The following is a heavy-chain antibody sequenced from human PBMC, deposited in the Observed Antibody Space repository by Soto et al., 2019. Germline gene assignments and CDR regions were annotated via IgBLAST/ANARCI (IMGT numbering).Heavy chain of an antibody. Sequence: PSETLSLTCTVSGGSVTSGSYYWNWVRQPPGKGLEWIGHIFYSGSTNYNPSLKSRLTISVDTSKNQFSLRLTSVTAADTAVYYCARYSSSWNYFDYWGQGTLVTVSS. J-gene: IGHJ4*02. D-gene: IGHD6-13*01. CDR2: IFYSGST. CDR3: ARYSSSWNYFDY. CDR1: GGSVTSGSYY. V-gene: IGHV4-61*01.